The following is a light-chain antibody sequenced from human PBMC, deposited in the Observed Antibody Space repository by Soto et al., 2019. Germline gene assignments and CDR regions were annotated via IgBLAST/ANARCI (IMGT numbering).Light chain of an antibody. CDR3: QQYNSYSRT. J-gene: IGKJ4*01. CDR1: QGISSY. CDR2: AAS. V-gene: IGKV1-9*01. Sequence: DIQLTQSPSFLSATVGDRVTITCRASQGISSYLAWYQQKPGKAPKLLIYAASTLQSGVPLRFSGSGSGTSFTLTISSLQPEDFATYYCQQYNSYSRTFGGGTKVDIK.